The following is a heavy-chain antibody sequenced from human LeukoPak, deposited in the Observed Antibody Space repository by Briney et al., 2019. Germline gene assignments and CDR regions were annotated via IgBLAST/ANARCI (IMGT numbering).Heavy chain of an antibody. J-gene: IGHJ4*02. Sequence: SETLSLTCAVYGGSFSGYYWSWIRQPPGKGLEWIGEINHSGSTNYNPSLKSRVTISVDTSKNQFPLKLSSVTAADTAVYYCARSITMIVVARGPFDYWGQGTLVTVSS. CDR1: GGSFSGYY. CDR3: ARSITMIVVARGPFDY. V-gene: IGHV4-34*01. D-gene: IGHD3-22*01. CDR2: INHSGST.